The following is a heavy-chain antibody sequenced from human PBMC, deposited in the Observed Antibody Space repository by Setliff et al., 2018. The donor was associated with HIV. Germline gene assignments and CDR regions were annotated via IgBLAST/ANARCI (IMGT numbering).Heavy chain of an antibody. Sequence: ASVKVSCKASGGTFSSYAISWVRQAPGQGLEWMGWINPNSGGTNYAQKFQGRVTMTRDTSISTAYMELSRLRSDDTAVYYCARVAWYYSFWSGLGDAFDIWGQGTMVTVSS. D-gene: IGHD3-3*01. CDR2: INPNSGGT. V-gene: IGHV1-2*02. J-gene: IGHJ3*02. CDR3: ARVAWYYSFWSGLGDAFDI. CDR1: GGTFSSYA.